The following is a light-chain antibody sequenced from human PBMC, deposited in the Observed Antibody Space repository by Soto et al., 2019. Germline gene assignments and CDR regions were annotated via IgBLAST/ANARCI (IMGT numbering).Light chain of an antibody. CDR3: QHYSNWPPT. Sequence: EMVMTQSPATLSVSPGERVTLSCRASESVHRNLAWYQQKPGQGPSLLIYYASTRATGVPDRFTGSGSGTEFTLTISSLQSEDFGVYHCQHYSNWPPTFGPVTKVEIK. CDR2: YAS. CDR1: ESVHRN. V-gene: IGKV3-15*01. J-gene: IGKJ3*01.